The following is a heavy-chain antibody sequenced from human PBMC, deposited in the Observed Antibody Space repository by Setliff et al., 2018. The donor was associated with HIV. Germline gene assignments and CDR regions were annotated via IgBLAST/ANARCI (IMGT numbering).Heavy chain of an antibody. D-gene: IGHD6-13*01. J-gene: IGHJ3*01. CDR1: GTSFSDHY. CDR2: MNQSGTT. V-gene: IGHV4-34*01. Sequence: SETLSLTCSVYGTSFSDHYWSWVRQTPGKGLEWIGEMNQSGTTNYNPSLKSRVTMSIDTSERQFSLKLTSVTAADTAVYYCARDQGYSTSFAFDVWGPGTMVTVSS. CDR3: ARDQGYSTSFAFDV.